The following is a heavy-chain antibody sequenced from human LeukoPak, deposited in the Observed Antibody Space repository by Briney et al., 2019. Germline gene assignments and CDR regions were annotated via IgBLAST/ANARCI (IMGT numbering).Heavy chain of an antibody. J-gene: IGHJ2*01. CDR2: IYTSGST. CDR3: AKRGGYWYFDL. D-gene: IGHD3-10*01. Sequence: SETLSLTCTVSGGSIGSGSYYWSWIRQPAGKGLEWIGRIYTSGSTNYNSSFKSRVTISVDTSKNQFSLKLSSVTAADTAVYYCAKRGGYWYFDLWGRGTLVTVSS. CDR1: GGSIGSGSYY. V-gene: IGHV4-61*02.